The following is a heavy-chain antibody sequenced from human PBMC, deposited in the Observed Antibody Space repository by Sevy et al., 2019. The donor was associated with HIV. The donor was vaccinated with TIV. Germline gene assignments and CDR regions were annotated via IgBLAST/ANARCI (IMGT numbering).Heavy chain of an antibody. J-gene: IGHJ4*02. CDR1: GFPFTTYA. CDR3: ARDVSGGERLGQLSAYFDY. CDR2: ISFNGGNK. V-gene: IGHV3-30-3*01. D-gene: IGHD3-16*02. Sequence: GGSLRLSCAASGFPFTTYAVHWVRQAPGKGLEWLAVISFNGGNKFYSDSVMGRFTISRANSENTMYLQMNSRRVEDTAMYYCARDVSGGERLGQLSAYFDYWGQGTLVTVSS.